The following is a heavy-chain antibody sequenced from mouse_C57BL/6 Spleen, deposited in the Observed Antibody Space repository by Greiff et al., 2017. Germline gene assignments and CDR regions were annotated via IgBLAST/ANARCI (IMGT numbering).Heavy chain of an antibody. CDR1: GYTFTSYW. J-gene: IGHJ4*01. CDR3: ARDGYYVGAMDY. CDR2: IYPGDGDT. Sequence: QVHVKQPGAELVKPGASVKLSCKASGYTFTSYWITWVKQRPGQGLEWIGRIYPGDGDTNYNGKFKGKATLTADKSSSTAYMQLSSLTSEDTAVYFCARDGYYVGAMDYWGQGTSVTVSS. D-gene: IGHD2-3*01. V-gene: IGHV1-82*01.